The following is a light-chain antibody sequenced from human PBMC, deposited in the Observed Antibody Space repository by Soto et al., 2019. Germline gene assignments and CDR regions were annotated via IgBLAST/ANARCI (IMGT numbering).Light chain of an antibody. CDR1: QSVTSK. J-gene: IGKJ1*01. Sequence: EIVMTQSPATLSVSPGERATLSCRASQSVTSKLAWYQQKPGQAPRLLIYDASTRATGIPARFSGSGSGTEFTLTISSLQPDDFATYYCQQYNSYSTFGQGTKVDI. CDR3: QQYNSYST. CDR2: DAS. V-gene: IGKV3-15*01.